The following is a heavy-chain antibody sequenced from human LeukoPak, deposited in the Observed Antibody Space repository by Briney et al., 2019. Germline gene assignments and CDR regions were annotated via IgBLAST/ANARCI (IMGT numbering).Heavy chain of an antibody. D-gene: IGHD3-16*01. CDR1: GFTFSDSW. V-gene: IGHV3-7*01. CDR2: MNQDGSEK. Sequence: PGGSLRLSCGASGFTFSDSWMSWVRQAPGKGLEWVANMNQDGSEKAYVDSVKGRFAISRDNARNSLYLQMSSLRAEDTAVYCCATYTHWVAGDVWGQGTTVTVSS. J-gene: IGHJ6*02. CDR3: ATYTHWVAGDV.